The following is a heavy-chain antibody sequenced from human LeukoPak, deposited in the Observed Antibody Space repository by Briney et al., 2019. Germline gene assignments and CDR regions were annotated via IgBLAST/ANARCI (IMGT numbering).Heavy chain of an antibody. Sequence: GGSLRLSCAASGFTFSSYSMNWVRQAPGKGLEWVSSISSSSSYIYYADSVKGRFTISRDNAKNSLYLQMNSLRAEDTAVYYCARYNPAAAIEGSYYYWGQGTLVTVSS. CDR3: ARYNPAAAIEGSYYY. D-gene: IGHD2-2*01. CDR1: GFTFSSYS. V-gene: IGHV3-21*01. J-gene: IGHJ4*02. CDR2: ISSSSSYI.